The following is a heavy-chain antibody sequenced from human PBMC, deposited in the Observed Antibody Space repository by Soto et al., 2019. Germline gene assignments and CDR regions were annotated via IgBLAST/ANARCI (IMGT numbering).Heavy chain of an antibody. CDR2: IYWDDDK. J-gene: IGHJ4*02. CDR1: GFSLSTSGVG. CDR3: AHRHSYCSGYSCYSGFDY. D-gene: IGHD2-15*01. Sequence: QITLKESGPTLVKPTQTLTLTCTFSGFSLSTSGVGVGWIRQPPGKALEWLALIYWDDDKRYSPSLKSRLTITKDTSKNHVVLTMTNMDPVDTATYYCAHRHSYCSGYSCYSGFDYWGQGTLVTVSS. V-gene: IGHV2-5*02.